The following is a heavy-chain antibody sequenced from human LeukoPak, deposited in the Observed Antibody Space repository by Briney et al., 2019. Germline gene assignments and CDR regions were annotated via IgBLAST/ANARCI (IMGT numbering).Heavy chain of an antibody. J-gene: IGHJ5*02. CDR3: ARDQRPRIAADLNWFDP. Sequence: SETLSLTCTVSGGSISSGSYYWNWIRQPAGKGLEWIGRIYTSGSTNYNPSLKSRVTISVDTSKNELSLKLSSVTAADTAVYYCARDQRPRIAADLNWFDPWGQGTLVTVSS. CDR1: GGSISSGSYY. D-gene: IGHD6-13*01. V-gene: IGHV4-61*02. CDR2: IYTSGST.